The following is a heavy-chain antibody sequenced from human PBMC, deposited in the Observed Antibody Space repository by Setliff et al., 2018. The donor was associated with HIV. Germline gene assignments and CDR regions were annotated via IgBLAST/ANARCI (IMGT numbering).Heavy chain of an antibody. CDR3: AGFSYNFWVYRFDH. D-gene: IGHD3-3*01. Sequence: PSETLSLTCTVSGGSISSGGYYWSWIRQQPGKGLEWIGYIYYSGSTYYNPSLKSRVTISVDTSKNQFSLNVTSVTAADTAVYYCAGFSYNFWVYRFDHWGQGALVTVSS. V-gene: IGHV4-31*03. J-gene: IGHJ4*02. CDR1: GGSISSGGYY. CDR2: IYYSGST.